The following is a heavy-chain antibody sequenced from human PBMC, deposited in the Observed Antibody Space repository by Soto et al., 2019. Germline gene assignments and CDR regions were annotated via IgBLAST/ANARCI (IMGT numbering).Heavy chain of an antibody. J-gene: IGHJ6*03. CDR2: INAGNGNT. CDR3: ATNLGGSSSLLGFYYYYYMDV. V-gene: IGHV1-3*01. CDR1: GYTFTSYA. Sequence: ASVKVSCKASGYTFTSYAMHWVRQAPGQRLEWMGWINAGNGNTKYSQKFQGRVTITRDTSASTAYMELSSLRSEDTAVYYCATNLGGSSSLLGFYYYYYMDVWGKGTTVTVSS. D-gene: IGHD6-6*01.